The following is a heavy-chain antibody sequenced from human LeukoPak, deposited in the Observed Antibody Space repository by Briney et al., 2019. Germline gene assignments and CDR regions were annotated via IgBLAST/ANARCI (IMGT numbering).Heavy chain of an antibody. J-gene: IGHJ4*02. Sequence: ASVKVSCTASGYTFAGYYMHWVRQAPGQGLEWMGWINPNSGGTNYAQKFQGRVTMTRDTSISTAYMELSRLRSDDTAVYYCARDDYGDYVSLDYWGQGTLVTVSS. CDR3: ARDDYGDYVSLDY. CDR1: GYTFAGYY. CDR2: INPNSGGT. D-gene: IGHD4-17*01. V-gene: IGHV1-2*02.